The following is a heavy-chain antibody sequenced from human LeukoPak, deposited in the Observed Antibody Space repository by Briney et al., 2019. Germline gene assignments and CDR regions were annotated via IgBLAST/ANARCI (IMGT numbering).Heavy chain of an antibody. D-gene: IGHD6-13*01. J-gene: IGHJ4*02. CDR1: SESFIGYF. V-gene: IGHV4-34*01. CDR2: INHSGST. CDR3: ASQSGYSSSWDDY. Sequence: PSETLSLTCAVYSESFIGYFWSWIRQTPGKGLEWIGEINHSGSTNYNPSLKSRVTISVDTSKNQFSLKLISVTAADTAVYYCASQSGYSSSWDDYWGQGTLVTVSS.